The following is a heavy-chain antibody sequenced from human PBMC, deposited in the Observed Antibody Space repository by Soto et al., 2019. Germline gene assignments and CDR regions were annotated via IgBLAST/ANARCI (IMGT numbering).Heavy chain of an antibody. V-gene: IGHV3-23*01. J-gene: IGHJ4*02. CDR2: ISGGGGTT. Sequence: HPGGSLRLSCSASGFTFSSYAMSWVRQAPGKGLEWVSAISGGGGTTYYADSVRGRFTISRDNSKNTLYLQVNSLRVEDTAVYFCAKDWSDVWSYFDYWGQGTLVTVSS. CDR3: AKDWSDVWSYFDY. CDR1: GFTFSSYA. D-gene: IGHD3-10*01.